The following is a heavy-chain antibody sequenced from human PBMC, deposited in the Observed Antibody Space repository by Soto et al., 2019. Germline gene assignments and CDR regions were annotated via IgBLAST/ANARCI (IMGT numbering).Heavy chain of an antibody. J-gene: IGHJ4*02. CDR2: IYYSGST. Sequence: QLQLQESGPGLVKPSETLSLTCTVSGGSISSSSYYWGWIRQPPGKGLEWIGSIYYSGSTYYNPSLKRRVPISVDTSKNQFSLQLSSVTAADTAVYYCAPLWFGEGNSWGQGTLVTVSS. V-gene: IGHV4-39*01. CDR1: GGSISSSSYY. D-gene: IGHD3-10*01. CDR3: APLWFGEGNS.